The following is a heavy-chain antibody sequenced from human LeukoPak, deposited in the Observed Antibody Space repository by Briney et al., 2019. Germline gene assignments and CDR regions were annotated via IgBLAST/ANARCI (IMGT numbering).Heavy chain of an antibody. CDR2: IYTSGST. V-gene: IGHV4-4*07. J-gene: IGHJ4*02. CDR3: AGEATALGYCSSTSCQPFDC. D-gene: IGHD2-2*01. CDR1: GGSISSYY. Sequence: PSETLSLTCTVSGGSISSYYWSWIRQPAGKGLEWIGRIYTSGSTNYNLSLKSRVTMSVDTSKNQFSLKLSSVTAADTAVYYCAGEATALGYCSSTSCQPFDCWGQGTLVTVSS.